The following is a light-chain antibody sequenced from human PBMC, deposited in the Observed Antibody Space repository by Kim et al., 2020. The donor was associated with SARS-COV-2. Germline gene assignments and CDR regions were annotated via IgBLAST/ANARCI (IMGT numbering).Light chain of an antibody. J-gene: IGLJ2*01. V-gene: IGLV4-69*01. CDR2: INSDGSL. CDR3: QTWGTGINVV. Sequence: SVKLTCTRTSGHSGNAIAWHQQQPEKGPRFLMKINSDGSLYKGDGSPDRFSGSSSGAERYLTIAGLQSEDDADYYCQTWGTGINVVFGGGTKLTVL. CDR1: SGHSGNA.